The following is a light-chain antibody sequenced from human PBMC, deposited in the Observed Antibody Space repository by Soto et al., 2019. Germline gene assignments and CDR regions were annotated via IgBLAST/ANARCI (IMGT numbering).Light chain of an antibody. J-gene: IGLJ1*01. CDR2: EVS. CDR3: NSYTTSSTYV. V-gene: IGLV2-18*02. Sequence: QSVLTQPASVSGSPGQSITIFCTGTSSDVGSYNRVSWYQQPPGTAPKLIIYEVSNRPSGVPDRFSGSKSGNTASPTISGLQAEDEADYYCNSYTTSSTYVFGTGTKVTVL. CDR1: SSDVGSYNR.